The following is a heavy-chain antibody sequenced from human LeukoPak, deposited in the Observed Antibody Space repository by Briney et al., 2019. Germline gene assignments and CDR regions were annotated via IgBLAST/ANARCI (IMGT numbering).Heavy chain of an antibody. CDR3: ARGGTMVRGVIKAYYYYYMDV. D-gene: IGHD3-10*01. V-gene: IGHV3-7*01. J-gene: IGHJ6*03. Sequence: GGSLRLSCAASGFTFSSYWMSWVRQAPGKGLEWVANIKQDGSEKYYVDSVKGRFTISRDNAKNSLYLQMNSLRAEDTAVYYCARGGTMVRGVIKAYYYYYMDVWGKGTTVTVSS. CDR1: GFTFSSYW. CDR2: IKQDGSEK.